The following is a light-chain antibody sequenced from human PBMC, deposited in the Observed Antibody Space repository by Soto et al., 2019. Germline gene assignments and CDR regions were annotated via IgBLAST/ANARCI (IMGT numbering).Light chain of an antibody. V-gene: IGKV1-17*01. Sequence: LASQGIRNDLGWYQQKPGKAPKLLIYKASSLESGVPSRFSGSGSGTEFTLTISSLQPGDFATYYCQQLNSYPLSFGGGTKVDIK. CDR1: QGIRND. CDR3: QQLNSYPLS. J-gene: IGKJ4*01. CDR2: KAS.